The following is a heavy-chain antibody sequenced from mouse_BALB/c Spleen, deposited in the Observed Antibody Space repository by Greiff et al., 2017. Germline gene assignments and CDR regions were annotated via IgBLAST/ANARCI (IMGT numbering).Heavy chain of an antibody. CDR3: TRSGLSGNYGGDY. Sequence: QVQLKQPGAELVRPGASVKLSCKASGYTFTSYWINWVKQRPGQGLEWIGNIYPSDSYTNYNQKFKDKATLTVDKSSSTAYMQLSSPTSEDSAVYYCTRSGLSGNYGGDYWGQGTTLTVSS. J-gene: IGHJ2*01. CDR2: IYPSDSYT. V-gene: IGHV1-69*02. D-gene: IGHD2-1*01. CDR1: GYTFTSYW.